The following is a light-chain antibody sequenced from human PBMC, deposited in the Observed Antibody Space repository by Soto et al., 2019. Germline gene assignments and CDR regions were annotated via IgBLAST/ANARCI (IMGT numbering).Light chain of an antibody. Sequence: AIQMTQSPSSLSASVGDRVTITCRASQGIGNDLGWYQQIPGKAPKVLIYAASTIQSGVPSRFSGSGAGTDFTLTISSLQPDDFATYYCLQDYNYPLTFGGGTKVEIK. CDR2: AAS. J-gene: IGKJ4*01. V-gene: IGKV1-6*01. CDR1: QGIGND. CDR3: LQDYNYPLT.